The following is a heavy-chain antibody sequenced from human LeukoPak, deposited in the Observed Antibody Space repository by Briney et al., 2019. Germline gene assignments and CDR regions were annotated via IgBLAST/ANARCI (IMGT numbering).Heavy chain of an antibody. V-gene: IGHV3-23*01. J-gene: IGHJ4*02. Sequence: GGSLRLSCAASGFTFSSYGMHWVRQAPGKGLEWVSVISGSSSSTYYADSVKGRVSISRDNSKNTVYLQMNSLRAEDTAVYYCAKDRFIAAAVNRGYDYWGQGTLVTVSS. CDR1: GFTFSSYG. CDR2: ISGSSSST. D-gene: IGHD6-13*01. CDR3: AKDRFIAAAVNRGYDY.